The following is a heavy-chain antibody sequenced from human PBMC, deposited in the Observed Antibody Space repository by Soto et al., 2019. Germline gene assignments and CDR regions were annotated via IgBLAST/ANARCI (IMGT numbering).Heavy chain of an antibody. D-gene: IGHD1-26*01. CDR2: IVVGSGNT. Sequence: SVKASCKASGFTFTSSAVQWVRQARGQLLEWIGWIVVGSGNTNYAQKFRERVTITRDMSTSTAYMELSSLRSEDTAVYYCAADRVVGATRSFALDIWGQGTMVTVSS. CDR1: GFTFTSSA. J-gene: IGHJ3*02. CDR3: AADRVVGATRSFALDI. V-gene: IGHV1-58*01.